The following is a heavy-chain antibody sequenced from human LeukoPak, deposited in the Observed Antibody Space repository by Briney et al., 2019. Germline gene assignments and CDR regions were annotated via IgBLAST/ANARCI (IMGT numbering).Heavy chain of an antibody. J-gene: IGHJ4*02. V-gene: IGHV1-18*01. Sequence: ASVKVSCKASGYTFTTYGITWIRQAPGQGLEWLGWISPYNGATEYAQNLQDRVSMTTDTSTNTAYIEVRSLKSDDTAVYYCAREAWEQQQPDYWGQGTLVTVSS. CDR2: ISPYNGAT. CDR1: GYTFTTYG. CDR3: AREAWEQQQPDY. D-gene: IGHD6-13*01.